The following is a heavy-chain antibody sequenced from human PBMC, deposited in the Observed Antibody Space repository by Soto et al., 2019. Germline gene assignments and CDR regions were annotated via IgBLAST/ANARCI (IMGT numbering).Heavy chain of an antibody. D-gene: IGHD6-13*01. J-gene: IGHJ6*02. CDR1: GFTFSSYS. CDR3: ARDLGYSSSWYGYYYYYGMDV. Sequence: GGSLRLSCAASGFTFSSYSMNWVRQAPGKGLEWVSSISSSSSYIYYADSVKGRFTISRDNAKNSLYLQMNSLRAEDTAVYYCARDLGYSSSWYGYYYYYGMDVWGQGTTVTSP. CDR2: ISSSSSYI. V-gene: IGHV3-21*01.